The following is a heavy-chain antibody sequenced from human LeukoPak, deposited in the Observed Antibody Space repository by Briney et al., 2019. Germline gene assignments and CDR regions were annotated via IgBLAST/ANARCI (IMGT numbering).Heavy chain of an antibody. CDR1: GFTFSSYE. J-gene: IGHJ4*02. CDR2: ISSSGSTI. D-gene: IGHD3-10*01. V-gene: IGHV3-48*03. Sequence: AGRSLRLSCAASGFTFSSYEMNWVRQAPGKGLEWVSYISSSGSTIYYADSVKGRFTISRDNAKNSLYLQMNSLRAEDTAVYYCARDWFGENFDYWGQGTLVTVSS. CDR3: ARDWFGENFDY.